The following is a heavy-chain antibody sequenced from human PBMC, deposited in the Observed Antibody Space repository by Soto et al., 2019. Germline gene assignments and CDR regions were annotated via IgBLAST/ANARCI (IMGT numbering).Heavy chain of an antibody. Sequence: PRASLKLSCKGSGYSFTSYWMSWVRQMPGKGLEWMGRIDPSDSYTNYSPSFQGHVTISADKSISTAYLQWSSLKASDTAMYYCARQGTLYGMDVWGQGTTVTVSS. V-gene: IGHV5-10-1*01. J-gene: IGHJ6*02. CDR2: IDPSDSYT. D-gene: IGHD1-7*01. CDR3: ARQGTLYGMDV. CDR1: GYSFTSYW.